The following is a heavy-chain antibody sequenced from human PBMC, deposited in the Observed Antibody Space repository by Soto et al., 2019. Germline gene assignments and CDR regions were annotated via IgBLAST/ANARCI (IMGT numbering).Heavy chain of an antibody. Sequence: GGSLRLSCAGSGFTFSSYAMSWVRQAPGKGLEWVSSISGSGSTYYADSVKGRFTISRDNSKNTLYLQMNSLRAEDTAVYYCAKVISTSGSSLWGRGTLVTVSS. V-gene: IGHV3-23*01. J-gene: IGHJ4*02. CDR2: ISGSGST. CDR1: GFTFSSYA. D-gene: IGHD3-10*01. CDR3: AKVISTSGSSL.